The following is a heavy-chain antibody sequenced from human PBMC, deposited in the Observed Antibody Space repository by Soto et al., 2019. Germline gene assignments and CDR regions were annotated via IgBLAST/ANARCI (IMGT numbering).Heavy chain of an antibody. V-gene: IGHV3-7*01. CDR3: ARHPERIAQIGWFDP. CDR1: GFTFISHW. J-gene: IGHJ5*02. D-gene: IGHD6-13*01. Sequence: PWGSLRLSCTAAGFTFISHWMSWVRQAPGKGLEWVANIKQDGSEKYYVDSVKGRFTISRDNAKNSLYLQMNSLRAEDTAVYYCARHPERIAQIGWFDPWGQGTLVTVSS. CDR2: IKQDGSEK.